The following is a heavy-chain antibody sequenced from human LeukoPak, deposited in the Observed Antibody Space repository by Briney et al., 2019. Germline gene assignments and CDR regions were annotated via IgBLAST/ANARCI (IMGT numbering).Heavy chain of an antibody. Sequence: GGSLRLSCAASGFTFSDYYMSWIRQAPGKGLEWISCINSGSTTYYADSVKGRFTISRDNAKNSLYLQMNSLRAEDTAVYYCARVGDRSDYYYYFDYWGQGALDTVSS. CDR1: GFTFSDYY. CDR2: INSGSTT. J-gene: IGHJ4*02. CDR3: ARVGDRSDYYYYFDY. D-gene: IGHD3-22*01. V-gene: IGHV3-11*01.